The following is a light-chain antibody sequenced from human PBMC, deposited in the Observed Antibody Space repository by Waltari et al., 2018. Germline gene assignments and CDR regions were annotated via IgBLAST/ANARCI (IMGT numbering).Light chain of an antibody. Sequence: QSVLTQPPSVSAAPGQRVTISCSGSNSNIGITYGSWYRHLPVTAPRLLIYENNERPSWIPDRFSGSKSGTSATLDITGLQAGDEADYYCGTWDSSLSGAVFGVGTHLTVL. CDR2: ENN. CDR1: NSNIGITY. CDR3: GTWDSSLSGAV. J-gene: IGLJ7*01. V-gene: IGLV1-51*02.